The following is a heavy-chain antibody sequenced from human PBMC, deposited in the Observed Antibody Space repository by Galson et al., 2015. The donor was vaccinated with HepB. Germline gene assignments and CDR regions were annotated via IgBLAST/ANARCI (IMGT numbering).Heavy chain of an antibody. CDR3: ARQAVAGDFDY. CDR1: GYTFTSYG. J-gene: IGHJ4*02. D-gene: IGHD6-19*01. V-gene: IGHV1-18*01. CDR2: ISAYNGNT. Sequence: QSGAEVKKPGESLKISCKASGYTFTSYGISWVRQAPGQGLEWMGWISAYNGNTNYAQKLQGRVTMTTGTSTSTAYMELRSLRSDDTAVYYCARQAVAGDFDYWGQGTLVAVSS.